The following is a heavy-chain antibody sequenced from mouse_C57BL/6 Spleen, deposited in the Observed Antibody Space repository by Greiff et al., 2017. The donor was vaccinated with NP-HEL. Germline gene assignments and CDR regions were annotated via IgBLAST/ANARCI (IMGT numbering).Heavy chain of an antibody. Sequence: VQLQQSGAELVMPGASVKLSCKASGYTFTSYWMHWVKQRPGQGLEWIGEIDPSDSYTNYNQKFKGKSTLTVDKSSSTAYMQLSSLTSEDSAVYYCARGKNGNYWFAYWGQGTLVTVSA. CDR2: IDPSDSYT. CDR3: ARGKNGNYWFAY. D-gene: IGHD2-1*01. V-gene: IGHV1-69*01. J-gene: IGHJ3*01. CDR1: GYTFTSYW.